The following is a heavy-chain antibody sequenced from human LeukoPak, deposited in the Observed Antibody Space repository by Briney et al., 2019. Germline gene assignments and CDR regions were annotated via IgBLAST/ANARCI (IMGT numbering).Heavy chain of an antibody. D-gene: IGHD4-23*01. CDR1: GGSISSYY. CDR3: ARGYGGNSAGFDY. J-gene: IGHJ4*02. Sequence: SETLSLTCTVSGGSISSYYWSWIRQPPGKGLEWIGYIYYSGSTNYNPSLKSRVTISVDTSKNQFSLKLSSVTAADTAVYYCARGYGGNSAGFDYWGQGTLVTVSS. CDR2: IYYSGST. V-gene: IGHV4-59*01.